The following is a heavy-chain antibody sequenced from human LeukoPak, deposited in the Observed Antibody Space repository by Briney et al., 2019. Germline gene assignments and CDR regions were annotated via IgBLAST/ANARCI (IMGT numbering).Heavy chain of an antibody. D-gene: IGHD6-6*01. CDR3: ARDSRARHAFDI. J-gene: IGHJ3*02. CDR2: IIPILGIA. CDR1: GGTFSSYA. Sequence: ASVKVSCKASGGTFSSYAISWVRQAPGQGLEWMGRIIPILGIANYAQKFQGRVTITADKSTTTAYMELSSLRSEDTALYYCARDSRARHAFDIWGQGTMVTVFS. V-gene: IGHV1-69*04.